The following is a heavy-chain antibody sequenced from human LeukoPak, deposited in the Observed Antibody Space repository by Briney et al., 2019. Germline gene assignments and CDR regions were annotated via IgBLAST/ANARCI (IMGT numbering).Heavy chain of an antibody. CDR1: GGSFSGYY. V-gene: IGHV4-34*01. Sequence: SETLSLTCAVYGGSFSGYYWSWIRQPPGKGLEWIGEINHSGSTNYNPSLKSRLTISVDTSKNQFSLKPSSVTAADTAVYYCARSYGDYITGAYAFDVWGQGTMVTVSS. CDR3: ARSYGDYITGAYAFDV. CDR2: INHSGST. D-gene: IGHD4-17*01. J-gene: IGHJ3*01.